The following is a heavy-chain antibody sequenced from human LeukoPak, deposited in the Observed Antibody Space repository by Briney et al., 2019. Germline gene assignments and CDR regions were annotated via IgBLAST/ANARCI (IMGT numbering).Heavy chain of an antibody. CDR2: IYYSGST. Sequence: SETLSLTCTVSGGSISSSSYYWGWIRQPPGKGLEWIGSIYYSGSTYYNPSLKSRVTISVDTSKNQFSLKLSSVTAADTAVYYCARWYSSGWVDYWGQGTLATVSS. J-gene: IGHJ4*02. D-gene: IGHD6-19*01. V-gene: IGHV4-39*01. CDR1: GGSISSSSYY. CDR3: ARWYSSGWVDY.